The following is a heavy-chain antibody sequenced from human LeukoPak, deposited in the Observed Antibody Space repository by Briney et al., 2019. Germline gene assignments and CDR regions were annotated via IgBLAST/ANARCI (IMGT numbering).Heavy chain of an antibody. CDR1: GFTFSSYA. CDR2: ISYDGSNK. Sequence: PGRSLRLSCAASGFTFSSYAMHWVRQAPGKGLEWVAVISYDGSNKYILDSVKGRFTISRDNSKNTLYLQMNSLRPEDTAVYYCAKDGVGNSGAFDIWGQGTMVTVSS. J-gene: IGHJ3*02. D-gene: IGHD3-10*01. V-gene: IGHV3-30*04. CDR3: AKDGVGNSGAFDI.